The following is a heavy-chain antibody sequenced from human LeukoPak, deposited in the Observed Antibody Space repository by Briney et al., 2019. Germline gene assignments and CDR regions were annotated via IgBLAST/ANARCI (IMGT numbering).Heavy chain of an antibody. CDR2: IISSSSYI. CDR1: GFTFSSYS. Sequence: GGSLRLSCAASGFTFSSYSMNWVRQAPGEGLEWGSSIISSSSYIYYADSVKGRFTISRDTAKNTLCLRMSRVGAEDTAAYYCAREWKFDIWGQGTMVTVSS. D-gene: IGHD1-1*01. J-gene: IGHJ3*02. CDR3: AREWKFDI. V-gene: IGHV3-21*03.